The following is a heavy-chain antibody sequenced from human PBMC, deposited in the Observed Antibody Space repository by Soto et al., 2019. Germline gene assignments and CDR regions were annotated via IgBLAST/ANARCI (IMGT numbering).Heavy chain of an antibody. D-gene: IGHD2-2*01. Sequence: ASVKVSCKASGYTFTSYDINWVRQATGQGLEWMGWMNPNSGNTGYAQKFQGRVTMTRNTSISTAYMELSSLRSEDTAVYYCAAWVPAATYYYYYMDVWGKGTKVTVSS. CDR2: MNPNSGNT. CDR1: GYTFTSYD. CDR3: AAWVPAATYYYYYMDV. J-gene: IGHJ6*03. V-gene: IGHV1-8*01.